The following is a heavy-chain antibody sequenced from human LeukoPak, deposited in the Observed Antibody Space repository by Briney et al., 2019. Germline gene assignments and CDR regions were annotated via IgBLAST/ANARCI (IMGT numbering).Heavy chain of an antibody. J-gene: IGHJ4*02. V-gene: IGHV1-18*01. D-gene: IGHD3-10*01. CDR3: ARGPQGRYGSGSYLTQRFDY. CDR2: ISAYNGNT. Sequence: ASVKVSCKASGYTFTSYGISWVRQAPGQGLEWMGWISAYNGNTNYAQKLQGRVTMTTDTSTSTAYMELRSLRSDDTAVYYCARGPQGRYGSGSYLTQRFDYWGQGTLVTVSS. CDR1: GYTFTSYG.